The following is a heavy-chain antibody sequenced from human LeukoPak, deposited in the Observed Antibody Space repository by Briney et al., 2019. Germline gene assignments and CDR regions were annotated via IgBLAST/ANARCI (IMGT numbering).Heavy chain of an antibody. CDR1: GGSISSYY. CDR2: IYYSGST. J-gene: IGHJ4*02. Sequence: PSETLSLTCTVSGGSISSYYWSWLRQPPGKGLEWIGYIYYSGSTNYNPTLKSRVTISVDTSKNQFSLKLSSVTAADTAVYYCARGGSSWFYWGQGTLVTVSS. CDR3: ARGGSSWFY. V-gene: IGHV4-59*01. D-gene: IGHD6-13*01.